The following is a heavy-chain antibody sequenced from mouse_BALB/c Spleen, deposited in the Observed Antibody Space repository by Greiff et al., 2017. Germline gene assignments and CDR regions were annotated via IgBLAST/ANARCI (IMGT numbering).Heavy chain of an antibody. J-gene: IGHJ4*01. CDR2: ISSGGSYT. CDR1: GFTFSSYA. Sequence: EVQVVESGGGLVKPGGSLKLSCAASGFTFSSYAMSWVRQTPEKRLEWVATISSGGSYTYYPDSVKGRFTISRDNAKNTLYLQMSSLRSEDTAMYYCARYYGSSYYAMDYWGQGTSVTVSS. V-gene: IGHV5-9-3*01. CDR3: ARYYGSSYYAMDY. D-gene: IGHD1-1*01.